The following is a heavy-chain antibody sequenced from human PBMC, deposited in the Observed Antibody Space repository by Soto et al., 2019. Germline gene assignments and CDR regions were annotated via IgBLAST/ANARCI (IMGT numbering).Heavy chain of an antibody. J-gene: IGHJ4*02. CDR1: GGTFSSYA. V-gene: IGHV1-69*06. CDR2: IIPIFGTA. CDR3: ARDRPYGSGSYFDY. D-gene: IGHD3-10*01. Sequence: GASVKVSCKASGGTFSSYAISWVRQAPGQGLEWMGGIIPIFGTANYAQKFQGRVTITADKSTSTAYMELSSLRSEDTAVYYCARDRPYGSGSYFDYWGQGTLVTVYS.